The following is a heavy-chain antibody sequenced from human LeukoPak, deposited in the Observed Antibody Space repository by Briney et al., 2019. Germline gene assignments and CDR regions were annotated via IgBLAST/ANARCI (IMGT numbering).Heavy chain of an antibody. CDR2: INPNNGVT. CDR1: GYNFTGHY. Sequence: GASVKVSCKASGYNFTGHYMHWVRQAPGQGLEWMGWINPNNGVTNYAQNFQGRVTMTRDTSISTAYMELSRLRSDDTAVYYCARNPPRTMIVVTPLWFDPWGQGTLVTVSS. J-gene: IGHJ5*02. V-gene: IGHV1-2*02. CDR3: ARNPPRTMIVVTPLWFDP. D-gene: IGHD3-22*01.